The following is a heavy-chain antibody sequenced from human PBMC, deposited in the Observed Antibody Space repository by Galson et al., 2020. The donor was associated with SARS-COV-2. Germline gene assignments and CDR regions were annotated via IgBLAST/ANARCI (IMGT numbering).Heavy chain of an antibody. D-gene: IGHD2-15*01. J-gene: IGHJ4*02. V-gene: IGHV3-21*01. CDR1: GFTFSSYS. CDR2: ISSSSSYI. Sequence: GGSLRLSCAASGFTFSSYSMNWVRQAPGKGLEWVSSISSSSSYIYYADSVKGRFTISRDNAKNSLYLQMNSLRAEDTAVYYCATHLGYCSGGSCYPLSGYWGQGTLVTVSS. CDR3: ATHLGYCSGGSCYPLSGY.